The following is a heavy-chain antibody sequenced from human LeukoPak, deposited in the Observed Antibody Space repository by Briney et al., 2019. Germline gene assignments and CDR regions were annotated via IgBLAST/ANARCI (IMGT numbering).Heavy chain of an antibody. D-gene: IGHD3-9*01. J-gene: IGHJ6*03. Sequence: PSETLSLTCTVSGGSISSYYWSWIRQLAGKGLEWIGRIYTSGSTNYNPSLKSRVTMSVDTSKNQFSLKLSSVTAADTAAYYCARDVTVLRYFDWSITQDYYYMDVWGKGTTVTVSS. CDR3: ARDVTVLRYFDWSITQDYYYMDV. CDR1: GGSISSYY. V-gene: IGHV4-4*07. CDR2: IYTSGST.